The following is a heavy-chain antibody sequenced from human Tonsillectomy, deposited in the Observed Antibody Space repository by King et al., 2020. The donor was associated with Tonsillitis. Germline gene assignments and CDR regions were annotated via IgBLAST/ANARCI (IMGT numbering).Heavy chain of an antibody. CDR3: ARDPSRSYFQH. CDR1: GFTFSNFG. D-gene: IGHD1-14*01. V-gene: IGHV3-30*03. CDR2: IAYDGSNR. Sequence: VQLVESGGGVVQPGRSLRLSCAASGFTFSNFGMHWVRQAPGKGLDWVALIAYDGSNRYYADSVTGRFTISRDNSKNTLYLQMNSLRAEDTAVYYCARDPSRSYFQHWGQGTLVIVSS. J-gene: IGHJ1*01.